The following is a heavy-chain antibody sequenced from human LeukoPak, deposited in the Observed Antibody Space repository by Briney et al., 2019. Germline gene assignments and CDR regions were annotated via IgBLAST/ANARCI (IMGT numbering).Heavy chain of an antibody. V-gene: IGHV3-7*01. D-gene: IGHD2-2*01. CDR1: GFTFSSYW. Sequence: GGSLRLSCAASGFTFSSYWMSWVRQAPGKGLEWVANIKQDGSEKYYVDSVKGRFTISRDNAKNSLYLQMNSLRAEDTAVYYCARLVVPAATSLDYWGQGTLVTVSS. CDR3: ARLVVPAATSLDY. CDR2: IKQDGSEK. J-gene: IGHJ4*02.